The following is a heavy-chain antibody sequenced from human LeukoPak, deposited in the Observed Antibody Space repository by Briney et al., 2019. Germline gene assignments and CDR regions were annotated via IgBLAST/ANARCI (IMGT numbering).Heavy chain of an antibody. J-gene: IGHJ4*02. Sequence: SETLSLTCTVSGGSISSSSYYWGWIRQPPGKGLEWIGTIYYSGSTYYNPSLKSRVTISVDTSKNQFSLKLRSVTAADTAVYYCARSDSSGYNWGQGTLVTVSS. CDR1: GGSISSSSYY. D-gene: IGHD3-22*01. CDR2: IYYSGST. V-gene: IGHV4-39*01. CDR3: ARSDSSGYN.